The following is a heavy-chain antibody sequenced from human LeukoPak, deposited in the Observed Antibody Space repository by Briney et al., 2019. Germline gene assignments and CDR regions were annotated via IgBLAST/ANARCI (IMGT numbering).Heavy chain of an antibody. CDR2: IYYSGST. CDR1: GGSISSSSYY. Sequence: SETLSLTCTVSGGSISSSSYYWGWIRQPPGKGLEWIGSIYYSGSTYYNPSLKSRVTISVDTSKNQFSLKLSSVTAADTAMYYCARVRVTATHHFQHWGQGTLVTVSS. D-gene: IGHD2-21*02. CDR3: ARVRVTATHHFQH. V-gene: IGHV4-39*01. J-gene: IGHJ1*01.